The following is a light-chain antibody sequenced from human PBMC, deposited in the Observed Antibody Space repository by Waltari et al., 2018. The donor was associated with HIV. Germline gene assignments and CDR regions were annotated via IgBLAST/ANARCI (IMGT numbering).Light chain of an antibody. J-gene: IGLJ2*01. Sequence: QSVLTQPPSVSGAPGQRVTISCTGSSSNIGAGYDVHWYQQLPGPAPKLLIYGNSNRPSGVPDRFSGSNSGTSASLAITGLQAEDEVDYYCQSYDSSLSGYVVFGGGTKLTVL. CDR3: QSYDSSLSGYVV. CDR2: GNS. V-gene: IGLV1-40*01. CDR1: SSNIGAGYD.